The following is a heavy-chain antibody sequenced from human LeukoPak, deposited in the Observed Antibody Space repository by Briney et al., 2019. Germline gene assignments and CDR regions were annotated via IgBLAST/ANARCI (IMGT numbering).Heavy chain of an antibody. J-gene: IGHJ4*02. CDR3: ARLNGNHFDY. V-gene: IGHV1-2*02. Sequence: ASVKVSCKASGYTFTGYHMHWVRQAPGQGLEWMAWINPISGATDYAQKFQGRVTMTRDTSTSTAYMELSRLRSDDTAVYYCARLNGNHFDYWGQGTLVTVS. CDR2: INPISGAT. CDR1: GYTFTGYH. D-gene: IGHD1-14*01.